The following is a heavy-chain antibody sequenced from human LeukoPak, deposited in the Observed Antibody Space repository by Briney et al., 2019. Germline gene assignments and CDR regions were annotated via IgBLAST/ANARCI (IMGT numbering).Heavy chain of an antibody. Sequence: ASVKVSCKASGYTFTSYYMHWVRQAPGQELEWMGIINPSGGSTSYAQKFQGRVTMTRDMSTSTVYMELSSLRSEDTAVYYCARGYVLRYFDWLAYYWGQGTLVTVSS. J-gene: IGHJ4*02. CDR1: GYTFTSYY. CDR3: ARGYVLRYFDWLAYY. CDR2: INPSGGST. V-gene: IGHV1-46*01. D-gene: IGHD3-9*01.